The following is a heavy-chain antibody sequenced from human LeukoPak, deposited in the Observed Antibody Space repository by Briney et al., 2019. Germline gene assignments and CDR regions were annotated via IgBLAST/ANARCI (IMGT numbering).Heavy chain of an antibody. CDR1: GFRFSDYS. J-gene: IGHJ4*02. Sequence: PGGSLRLSCAASGFRFSDYSMNWVRQAPGKGLEWVSYISSSNNIYYADSVKGRFTISRDNAKNSVWLQMNSLRAEDTAVYHCGRGNGDYGGVDYWGQGTLVTVSS. D-gene: IGHD4-17*01. CDR2: ISSSNNI. CDR3: GRGNGDYGGVDY. V-gene: IGHV3-48*01.